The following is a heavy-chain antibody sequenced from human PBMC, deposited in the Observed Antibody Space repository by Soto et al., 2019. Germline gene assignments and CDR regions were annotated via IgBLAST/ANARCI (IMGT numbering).Heavy chain of an antibody. J-gene: IGHJ6*02. CDR3: ARERGGYCNNGVCYTSYYYYYGMYV. V-gene: IGHV3-30-3*01. CDR1: GFTFSSYA. Sequence: QVQLVESGGGVVQPGRSLRLSCAASGFTFSSYAMHWVRQAPGKGLAWVAVISYDGSNKDYADYVKGRFTISRDNSKNALYLQMNSLRAEDTAVYYCARERGGYCNNGVCYTSYYYYYGMYVWGQGTTVTVSS. D-gene: IGHD2-8*01. CDR2: ISYDGSNK.